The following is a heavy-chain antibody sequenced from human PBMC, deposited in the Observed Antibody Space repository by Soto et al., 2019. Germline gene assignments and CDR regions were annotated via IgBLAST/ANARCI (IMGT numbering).Heavy chain of an antibody. Sequence: SETLSLTCSVSGGSISRSSYYWGWIRQPPGKGLEWIGSIHYSGSTNYNPSLKSRVTISVDTSKNQFSLKLTSVTAADTAVYYCARDKITGLFDYWGQGTLVTVSS. J-gene: IGHJ4*02. D-gene: IGHD2-8*02. CDR3: ARDKITGLFDY. CDR2: IHYSGST. V-gene: IGHV4-39*07. CDR1: GGSISRSSYY.